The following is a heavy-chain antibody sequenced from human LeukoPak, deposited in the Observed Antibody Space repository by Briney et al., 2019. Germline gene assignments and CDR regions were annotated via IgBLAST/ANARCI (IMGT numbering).Heavy chain of an antibody. D-gene: IGHD6-13*01. Sequence: GGSLRLSCAASGFTFSSYAMSWVRQAPGRGREWVSAISGSGGSTYDADSVKGRFTISRDNSKNTLYLQMNSLRAEDTAVYYCAKTDSSSWYVSNWFDPWGQGTLVTVSS. V-gene: IGHV3-23*01. CDR3: AKTDSSSWYVSNWFDP. CDR1: GFTFSSYA. CDR2: ISGSGGST. J-gene: IGHJ5*02.